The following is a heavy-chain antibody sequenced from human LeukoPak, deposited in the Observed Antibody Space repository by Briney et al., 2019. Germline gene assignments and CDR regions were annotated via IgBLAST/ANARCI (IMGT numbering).Heavy chain of an antibody. CDR1: GFTLSSNS. V-gene: IGHV3-53*01. D-gene: IGHD4/OR15-4a*01. Sequence: GGSLRLSCTVSGFTLSSNSMSWVRQAPGKGLEWVSFIYSDNTHYSDSVKGRFTISRDNSKNTLYLQMNSLRDEDTAVYYCARRAGAYSHPYDYWGQGTLVTVSS. J-gene: IGHJ4*02. CDR3: ARRAGAYSHPYDY. CDR2: IYSDNT.